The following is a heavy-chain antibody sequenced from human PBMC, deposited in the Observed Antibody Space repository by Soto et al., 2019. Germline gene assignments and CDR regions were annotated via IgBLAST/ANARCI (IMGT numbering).Heavy chain of an antibody. V-gene: IGHV4-34*01. CDR3: ARGGGYDYLDYYYGMDV. CDR2: VNHSGST. Sequence: PSETLSLTCAVYGGSFSSYYWSWIRQSPGKGLEWMGEVNHSGSTNYNPSLKSRVTISVDTSKSHFSLKLTSITAADTAVYYCARGGGYDYLDYYYGMDVWGQGTTVTVS. CDR1: GGSFSSYY. J-gene: IGHJ6*02. D-gene: IGHD5-12*01.